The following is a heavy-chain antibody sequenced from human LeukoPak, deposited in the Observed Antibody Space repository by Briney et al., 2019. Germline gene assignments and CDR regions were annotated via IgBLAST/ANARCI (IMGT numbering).Heavy chain of an antibody. D-gene: IGHD4-17*01. V-gene: IGHV4-34*01. CDR3: ARGTMTTVTYYFDY. CDR2: INHSGST. J-gene: IGHJ4*02. CDR1: GGSFSGYC. Sequence: TETLSLTCAVYGGSFSGYCWSWIRQPPGKGLEWIGEINHSGSTNYNPSLKSRVTISVDTSKNQFSLKLSSVTAADTAVYYCARGTMTTVTYYFDYWGQGTLVTVSS.